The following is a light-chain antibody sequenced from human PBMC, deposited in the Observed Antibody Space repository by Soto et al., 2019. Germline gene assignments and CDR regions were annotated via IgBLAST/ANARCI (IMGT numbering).Light chain of an antibody. CDR3: SSYTSSSTL. V-gene: IGLV2-14*02. CDR1: FSDVGSYNL. Sequence: QSVLTQPASVSGSPGQSITISCTGTFSDVGSYNLVSWYQQHPGKAPKLMIYEDTKRPSGVSNRFSGSKSGYTASLTISGLQTEDEADYYCSSYTSSSTLFGTGTKVTVL. CDR2: EDT. J-gene: IGLJ1*01.